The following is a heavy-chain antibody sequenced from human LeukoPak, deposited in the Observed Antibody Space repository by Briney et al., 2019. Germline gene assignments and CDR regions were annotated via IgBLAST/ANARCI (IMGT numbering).Heavy chain of an antibody. CDR2: IYYSGST. CDR1: GGSISSHY. CDR3: ARGDLVVPAANRAFDI. D-gene: IGHD2-2*01. Sequence: SETLSLTCTVSGGSISSHYWSWIRQPPGKGLEWIGYIYYSGSTNYNPSLKSRVTISVDTSKNQSSLKLSSVTAADTAVYYCARGDLVVPAANRAFDIWGQGTMVTVSS. V-gene: IGHV4-59*11. J-gene: IGHJ3*02.